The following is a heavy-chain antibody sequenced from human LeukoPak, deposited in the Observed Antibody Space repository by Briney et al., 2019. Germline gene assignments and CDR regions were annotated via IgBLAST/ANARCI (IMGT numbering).Heavy chain of an antibody. D-gene: IGHD4-17*01. CDR1: GGAISSGSYY. CDR2: IYTSGST. CDR3: ARVSTVTKIDP. V-gene: IGHV4-61*02. J-gene: IGHJ5*02. Sequence: SETLSLTCTVSGGAISSGSYYWSWIRQPAGKGLEWIGRIYTSGSTNYNPSLKSRVTISVDTSKNQFSLKLSSVTAADTAVYYYARVSTVTKIDPWGQGTLVTVSS.